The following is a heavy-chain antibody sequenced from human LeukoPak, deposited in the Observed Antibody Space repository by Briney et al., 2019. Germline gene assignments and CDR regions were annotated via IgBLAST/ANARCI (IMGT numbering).Heavy chain of an antibody. Sequence: SETLSLTCTVSGGSISSSSYYWGCIRQPPGKGLEWIGSIYYSGSTYYNPSLKSRDTISVDTSKNQFSLKLSSVTAADTAVYYCARVWLLWFGELLLGPANWFDPWGQGTLVTVSS. J-gene: IGHJ5*02. D-gene: IGHD3-10*01. CDR3: ARVWLLWFGELLLGPANWFDP. V-gene: IGHV4-39*07. CDR1: GGSISSSSYY. CDR2: IYYSGST.